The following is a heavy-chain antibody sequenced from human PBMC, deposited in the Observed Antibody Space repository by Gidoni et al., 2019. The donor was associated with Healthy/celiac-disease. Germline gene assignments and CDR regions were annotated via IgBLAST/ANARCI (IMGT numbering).Heavy chain of an antibody. CDR1: GYTFTSSD. CDR3: ARVGYQLLLDYYYYGMDV. D-gene: IGHD2-2*01. J-gene: IGHJ6*02. Sequence: QVQLVQSGAEVKKPGASVKVSCKASGYTFTSSDINWVLQANGQGLEWMGWMNPNSGNTGYAQKFQGRVTMTRNTSISTAYMELSSLRSEDTAVYYCARVGYQLLLDYYYYGMDVWGQGTTVTVSS. CDR2: MNPNSGNT. V-gene: IGHV1-8*01.